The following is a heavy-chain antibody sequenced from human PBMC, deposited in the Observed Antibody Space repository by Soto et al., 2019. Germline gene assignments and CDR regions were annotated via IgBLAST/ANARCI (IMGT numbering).Heavy chain of an antibody. CDR1: GFTFSSYA. J-gene: IGHJ4*02. CDR3: AKDDTSGYDY. Sequence: PGGSLRLSCAASGFTFSSYAMTWVRQAPRGGLEWVSTISGSGGRTYYAASVEGRFTISRDNSKSTLYLQMNSLRAEDTAVYFCAKDDTSGYDYWGQGTLVTVSS. V-gene: IGHV3-23*01. D-gene: IGHD3-22*01. CDR2: ISGSGGRT.